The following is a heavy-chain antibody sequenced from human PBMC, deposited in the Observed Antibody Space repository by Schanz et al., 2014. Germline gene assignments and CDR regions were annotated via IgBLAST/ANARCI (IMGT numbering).Heavy chain of an antibody. J-gene: IGHJ4*02. D-gene: IGHD1-1*01. Sequence: VQLVESGGGLVKPGGSLRLSCAASGFTFSDYYMSWIRQAPGKGLEWVSVIYSGIGAYYADSVKDRFTISRDNSKNTLYLQMNSLRADDTAVYFCARAHGNNWYGKGLDYWGQGTQVTVSS. CDR1: GFTFSDYY. CDR2: IYSGIGA. V-gene: IGHV3-66*01. CDR3: ARAHGNNWYGKGLDY.